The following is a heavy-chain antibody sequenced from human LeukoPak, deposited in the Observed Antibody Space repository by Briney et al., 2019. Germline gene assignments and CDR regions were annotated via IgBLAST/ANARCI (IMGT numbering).Heavy chain of an antibody. CDR2: IARDGGAK. V-gene: IGHV3-30*03. Sequence: GGSLRLSCVASGFSFSNHGMHWVRQAPGKGLEWVSVIARDGGAKFYADSVKGRFTLSRDNSKNMFFLQMNFLTVEDTAIYYCAREATWGQWYFDHRGQGTPLTVSS. D-gene: IGHD6-19*01. CDR1: GFSFSNHG. CDR3: AREATWGQWYFDH. J-gene: IGHJ4*02.